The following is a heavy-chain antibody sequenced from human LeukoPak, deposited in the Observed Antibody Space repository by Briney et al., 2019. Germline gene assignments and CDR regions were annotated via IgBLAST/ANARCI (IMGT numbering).Heavy chain of an antibody. CDR3: ARRSGYSYGYHYYYYMDV. CDR2: IYYSGST. J-gene: IGHJ6*03. CDR1: GGSISSYY. D-gene: IGHD5-18*01. V-gene: IGHV4-59*01. Sequence: KPSETLSLTCTVSGGSISSYYWSWLRQPPGKGLEWLGYIYYSGSTNYNPSLKSRVTISVDTSKNQFSLKLSSVTAADTAVYYCARRSGYSYGYHYYYYMDVWGKGTTVTVSS.